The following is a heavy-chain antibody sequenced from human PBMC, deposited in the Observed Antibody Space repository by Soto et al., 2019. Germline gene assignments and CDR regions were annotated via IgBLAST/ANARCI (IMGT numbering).Heavy chain of an antibody. CDR3: ARGDSSWYLDY. V-gene: IGHV4-34*01. Sequence: QVQLQQWGAGLLKPSETLSLTCAVYGGSFSGYYWSWIRQPPGKGLEWIGEINHSGSTNYNPSLKSGVIIPVATSKSQFSLMLSSVSAADTAVYYCARGDSSWYLDYWGQGTLVTVSS. J-gene: IGHJ4*02. CDR2: INHSGST. D-gene: IGHD6-13*01. CDR1: GGSFSGYY.